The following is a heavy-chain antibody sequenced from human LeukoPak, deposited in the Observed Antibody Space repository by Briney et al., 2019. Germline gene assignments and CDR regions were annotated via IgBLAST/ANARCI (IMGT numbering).Heavy chain of an antibody. D-gene: IGHD6-13*01. Sequence: SETLSLTCAVYGGSFSGYYWSWIRQPPGKGLEWIGEINHSGSTNYNPSLKSRVTISVDTSQNQFSLKLSSVTAADTAVYYCARGKRYSSSWYRWFDPWGLGTLVTVSS. CDR2: INHSGST. CDR1: GGSFSGYY. CDR3: ARGKRYSSSWYRWFDP. J-gene: IGHJ5*02. V-gene: IGHV4-34*01.